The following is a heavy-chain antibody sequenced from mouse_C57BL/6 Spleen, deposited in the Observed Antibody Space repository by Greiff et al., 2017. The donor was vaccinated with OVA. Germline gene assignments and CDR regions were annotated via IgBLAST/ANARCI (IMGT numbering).Heavy chain of an antibody. CDR3: TRDTRAYSNGYFDV. J-gene: IGHJ1*03. D-gene: IGHD2-5*01. V-gene: IGHV5-9-1*02. Sequence: EVKVVESGEGLVKPGGSLKLSCAASGFTFSSYAMSWVRQTPEKRLEWVAYISSGGDYIYYADTVKGRFTISRDNARNTLYLQMSSLKSEDTAMYYCTRDTRAYSNGYFDVWGTGTTVTVSS. CDR1: GFTFSSYA. CDR2: ISSGGDYI.